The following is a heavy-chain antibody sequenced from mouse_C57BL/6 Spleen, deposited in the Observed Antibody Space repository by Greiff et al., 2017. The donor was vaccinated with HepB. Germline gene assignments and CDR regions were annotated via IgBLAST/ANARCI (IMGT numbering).Heavy chain of an antibody. Sequence: VQLQQPGAELVRPGTSVKLSCKASGYTFTSYWMHWVKQRPGQGLEWIGVIDPSDSYTNYNQKFKGKATLTVDTSSSTAYMQLSSLTSEDSAVYYCARDYYGSSEYYYAMDYWGQGTSVTVSS. V-gene: IGHV1-59*01. J-gene: IGHJ4*01. CDR1: GYTFTSYW. CDR3: ARDYYGSSEYYYAMDY. CDR2: IDPSDSYT. D-gene: IGHD1-1*01.